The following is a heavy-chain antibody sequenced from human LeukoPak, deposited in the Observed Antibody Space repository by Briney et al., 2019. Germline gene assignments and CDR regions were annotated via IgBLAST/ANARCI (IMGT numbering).Heavy chain of an antibody. J-gene: IGHJ4*02. CDR2: IRSKAYGGIT. V-gene: IGHV3-49*04. Sequence: PGGSLRLSCIAAGFTFGDYAMSWVRQAPRKGLEWVGFIRSKAYGGITEYAASVKGRFTISRDDSKTIAYLQMNSLKTEDTAVYYCTRGQSRRILSIAVAEGDYWGQGTLVTVSS. D-gene: IGHD6-19*01. CDR3: TRGQSRRILSIAVAEGDY. CDR1: GFTFGDYA.